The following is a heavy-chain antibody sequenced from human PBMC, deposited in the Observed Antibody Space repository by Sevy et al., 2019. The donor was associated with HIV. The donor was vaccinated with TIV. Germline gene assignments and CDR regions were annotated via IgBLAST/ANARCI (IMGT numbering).Heavy chain of an antibody. CDR2: ISGSGGRT. CDR3: AKDPYSSGEYFQK. D-gene: IGHD3-22*01. V-gene: IGHV3-23*01. CDR1: GFNFNNYA. J-gene: IGHJ1*01. Sequence: GGSLRLSCKASGFNFNNYAMSWVRQAPGKGLEWVSTISGSGGRTYTAESVRGRLTISRDNSKRTVYLQMNSLRGDDTAIYYCAKDPYSSGEYFQKWGNGARVTFSS.